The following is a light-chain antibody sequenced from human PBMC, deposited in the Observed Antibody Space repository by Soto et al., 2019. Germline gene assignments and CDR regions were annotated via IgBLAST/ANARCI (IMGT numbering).Light chain of an antibody. J-gene: IGLJ1*01. CDR1: SSDVGAYNF. CDR3: SAYTVSRTYV. CDR2: NVY. V-gene: IGLV2-14*03. Sequence: QSVLTQPAPVSGSRGQSITISCTGTSSDVGAYNFVSWHQQHPGKAPKLMIYNVYDRPSGISYRFSGSKSGNTASLTISGLQGEDEADYYCSAYTVSRTYVFGTGTKVTVL.